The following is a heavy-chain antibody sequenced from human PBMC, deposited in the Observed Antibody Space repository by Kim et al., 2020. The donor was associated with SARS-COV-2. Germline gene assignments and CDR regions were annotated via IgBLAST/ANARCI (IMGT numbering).Heavy chain of an antibody. J-gene: IGHJ3*02. CDR1: GFTFSDYY. V-gene: IGHV3-11*03. Sequence: GGSLRLSCAASGFTFSDYYMSWIRQAPGKGLEWVSYISSSSSNTNYADSVKGRFTISRDNAKNSLYLQMNSLRAEDTAVYYCATRLELPFSGAFGIWGQGTMVTVSS. D-gene: IGHD1-7*01. CDR2: ISSSSSNT. CDR3: ATRLELPFSGAFGI.